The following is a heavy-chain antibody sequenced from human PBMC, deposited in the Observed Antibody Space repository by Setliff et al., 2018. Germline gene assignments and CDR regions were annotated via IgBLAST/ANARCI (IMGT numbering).Heavy chain of an antibody. CDR1: GGSISSSSYY. V-gene: IGHV4-39*07. D-gene: IGHD6-6*01. J-gene: IGHJ6*03. CDR2: IYYSGST. CDR3: ARDLYSSSSGGFYYYYYYMDV. Sequence: PSETLSLTCTVSGGSISSSSYYWGWIRQPPGKGLEWIGSIYYSGSTNYNPSLKSRVTISVDRSKNQFSLKLSSVIAADTAVYYCARDLYSSSSGGFYYYYYYMDVWGKGTTVTVSS.